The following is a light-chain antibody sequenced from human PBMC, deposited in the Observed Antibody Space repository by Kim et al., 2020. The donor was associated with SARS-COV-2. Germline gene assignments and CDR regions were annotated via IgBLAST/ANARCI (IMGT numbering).Light chain of an antibody. CDR2: YDS. CDR1: NIGSKS. J-gene: IGLJ2*01. V-gene: IGLV3-21*04. CDR3: HVWDYSSDSVL. Sequence: SYELTQPPSLSVAPGKAASITCGGNNIGSKSVHWYQQKPGQAPVLVIYYDSARPSGIPERFSGSNSGNTATLTISGVEAGDEADYYCHVWDYSSDSVLFGGGTKLTVL.